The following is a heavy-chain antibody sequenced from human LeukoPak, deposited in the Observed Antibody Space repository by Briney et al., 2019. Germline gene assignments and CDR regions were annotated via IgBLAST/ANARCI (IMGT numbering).Heavy chain of an antibody. CDR1: GYSFTTYW. D-gene: IGHD3-10*01. J-gene: IGHJ4*02. CDR3: ARLGFGELFPYY. Sequence: GESLRISCKGSGYSFTTYWISWVRQMPGKGLEWMGRIDPSDSYTNYSPSFQGHVTISADKSISTAFLQWSSLKASDTAMYYCARLGFGELFPYYWGQGTLATVSS. V-gene: IGHV5-10-1*01. CDR2: IDPSDSYT.